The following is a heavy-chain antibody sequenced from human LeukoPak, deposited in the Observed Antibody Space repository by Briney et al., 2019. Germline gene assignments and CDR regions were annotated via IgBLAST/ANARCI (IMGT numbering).Heavy chain of an antibody. Sequence: GVSVKVSCKASRYTFTSYGISWVRQATGQGLEWMGWISAYNGNTNYAQKLQGRVTMTTDTSTSTAYMELRSLRSDDTAVYYCARDLMLAELLLPFDYWGQGTLVTVSS. CDR1: RYTFTSYG. J-gene: IGHJ4*02. V-gene: IGHV1-18*01. CDR3: ARDLMLAELLLPFDY. D-gene: IGHD1-26*01. CDR2: ISAYNGNT.